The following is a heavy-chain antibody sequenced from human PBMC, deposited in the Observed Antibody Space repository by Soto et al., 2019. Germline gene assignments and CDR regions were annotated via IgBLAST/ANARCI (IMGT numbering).Heavy chain of an antibody. CDR2: IYYSGST. CDR3: ARSHGAVARFDY. Sequence: PSETLSLTCTVSGGSISSYYWSWIRQPPGKGLEWIGYIYYSGSTNYNPSLKSRVTISVDTSKNQFSLKLSSVTAADTAVYYCARSHGAVARFDYWGQGTLVTV. D-gene: IGHD6-19*01. V-gene: IGHV4-59*01. J-gene: IGHJ4*02. CDR1: GGSISSYY.